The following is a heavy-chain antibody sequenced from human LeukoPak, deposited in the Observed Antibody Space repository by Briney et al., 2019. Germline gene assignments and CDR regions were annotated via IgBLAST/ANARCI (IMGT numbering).Heavy chain of an antibody. V-gene: IGHV3-7*01. CDR3: AKDSIDDSSGTSFN. D-gene: IGHD3-22*01. CDR1: GFTFSSYW. CDR2: IKQDGSEK. Sequence: GGSLRLSCAASGFTFSSYWMSWVRQAPGKGLEWVANIKQDGSEKYYVDSVKGRFTISRDNAKNSLYLQMNSLRAEDTAVYYCAKDSIDDSSGTSFNWGQGTLVTVSS. J-gene: IGHJ4*02.